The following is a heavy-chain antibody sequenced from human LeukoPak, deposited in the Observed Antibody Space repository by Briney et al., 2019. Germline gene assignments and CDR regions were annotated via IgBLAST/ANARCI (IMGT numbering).Heavy chain of an antibody. CDR2: ISAGGGST. CDR3: AKGMAAAGRVFDY. D-gene: IGHD6-13*01. V-gene: IGHV3-23*01. CDR1: GFTFSSYS. J-gene: IGHJ4*02. Sequence: GGSLRLSCAASGFTFSSYSMNWVRRAPGKGLEWVSGISAGGGSTNYVDSVKGRFTISRDNSKNTLSLQMNSLRAEDTAVYYCAKGMAAAGRVFDYWGQGTLVTVSS.